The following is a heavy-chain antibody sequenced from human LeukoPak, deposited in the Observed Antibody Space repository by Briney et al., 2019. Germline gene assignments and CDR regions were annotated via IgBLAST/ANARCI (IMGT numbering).Heavy chain of an antibody. CDR3: ARFSASIAALDY. CDR2: IYTSGST. V-gene: IGHV4-61*02. J-gene: IGHJ4*02. Sequence: SQTLSLTCTVSGGSISSGSYYWSWIRQPAGKGLEWIGRIYTSGSTNYNPSLKSRVTISVDTSKNQFSLKLSSVTAADTAVYYCARFSASIAALDYWGQGTLVTVSS. D-gene: IGHD6-6*01. CDR1: GGSISSGSYY.